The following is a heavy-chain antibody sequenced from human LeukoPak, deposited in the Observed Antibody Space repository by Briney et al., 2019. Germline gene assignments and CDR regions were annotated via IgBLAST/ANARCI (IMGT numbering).Heavy chain of an antibody. V-gene: IGHV1-18*01. CDR1: GYTFTSYG. Sequence: GASMKVSCKASGYTFTSYGISWVRQAPGQGLEWMGWISAYNGNTNYAQKLQGRVTMTTDTSTSTAYMELRSLRSDDTAVYYCARDHYLRSTSGSYGYWGQGTLVTVSS. D-gene: IGHD1-26*01. J-gene: IGHJ4*02. CDR3: ARDHYLRSTSGSYGY. CDR2: ISAYNGNT.